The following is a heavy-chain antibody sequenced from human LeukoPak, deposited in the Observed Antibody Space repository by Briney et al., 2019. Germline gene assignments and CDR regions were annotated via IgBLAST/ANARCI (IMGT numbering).Heavy chain of an antibody. Sequence: GGSLRLSCAASGFTFSSYSMNWVRQAPGKGLEWVSSMSGSSRDIYNADSVKGRFTISRDNAKNSLYLQMNSLRDEDTAVYYCARGGDFGGNFFGRVSYYYYYYMDVWGKGTTVTVSS. D-gene: IGHD4-23*01. CDR2: MSGSSRDI. J-gene: IGHJ6*03. CDR3: ARGGDFGGNFFGRVSYYYYYYMDV. V-gene: IGHV3-21*01. CDR1: GFTFSSYS.